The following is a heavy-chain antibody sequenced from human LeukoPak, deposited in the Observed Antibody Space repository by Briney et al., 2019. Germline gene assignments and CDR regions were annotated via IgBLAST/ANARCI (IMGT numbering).Heavy chain of an antibody. CDR2: IYHSGST. CDR3: ARGPTMVRGVIRGYFDY. D-gene: IGHD3-10*01. CDR1: GGSISSGGYF. Sequence: SETLSLTCAVSGGSISSGGYFWSWIRQPPGKGLEWIGYIYHSGSTYYNPSLKSRVTISVDRSKNQFSLKLSSVTAADTAVYYCARGPTMVRGVIRGYFDYWGQGTLVTVSS. V-gene: IGHV4-30-2*01. J-gene: IGHJ4*02.